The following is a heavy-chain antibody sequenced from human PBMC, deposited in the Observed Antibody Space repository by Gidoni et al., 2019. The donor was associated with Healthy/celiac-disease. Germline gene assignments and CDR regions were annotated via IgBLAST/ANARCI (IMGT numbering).Heavy chain of an antibody. Sequence: EVQLLESGGGWVQPGGSLRLSCAASGFTFSSYAMSWVRQAPGKGLEWVSAISGSGGSTYYADSVKGRFTISRDNSKNTLYLQMNSLRAEDTAVYYCAKGTYYDILTGYHPDYWGQGTLVTVSS. D-gene: IGHD3-9*01. CDR2: ISGSGGST. J-gene: IGHJ4*02. CDR3: AKGTYYDILTGYHPDY. CDR1: GFTFSSYA. V-gene: IGHV3-23*01.